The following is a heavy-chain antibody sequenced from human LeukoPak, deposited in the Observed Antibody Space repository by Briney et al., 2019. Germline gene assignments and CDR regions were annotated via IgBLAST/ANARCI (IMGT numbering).Heavy chain of an antibody. CDR2: IYYSGST. CDR3: ARLRYDILNFDY. V-gene: IGHV4-61*01. J-gene: IGHJ4*02. Sequence: PSETLSLTCTVSGGSVSSGSYYWSWIRQPPGKGLEWIGYIYYSGSTNYNPSLKSRVTISVDTSKNQFSLTLSSVTAADTAVYYCARLRYDILNFDYWGQGTLVTVSS. D-gene: IGHD3-9*01. CDR1: GGSVSSGSYY.